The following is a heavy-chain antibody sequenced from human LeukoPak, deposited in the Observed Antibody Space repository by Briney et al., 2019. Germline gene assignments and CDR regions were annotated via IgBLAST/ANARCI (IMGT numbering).Heavy chain of an antibody. Sequence: GESLKISCKGSGYSFTSYWIGWVRQMPGKGLEWMGITYPGDSDTRYSPSFQGQVTISADKSISTAYLQWSSLKASDTAMYYCATQTGIAAAGSPYYYYMDVWGKGTTVTVSS. CDR1: GYSFTSYW. V-gene: IGHV5-51*01. CDR3: ATQTGIAAAGSPYYYYMDV. CDR2: TYPGDSDT. D-gene: IGHD6-13*01. J-gene: IGHJ6*03.